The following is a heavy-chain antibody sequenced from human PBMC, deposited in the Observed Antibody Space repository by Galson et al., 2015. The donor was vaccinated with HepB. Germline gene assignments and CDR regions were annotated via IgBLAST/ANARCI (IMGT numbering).Heavy chain of an antibody. V-gene: IGHV3-23*01. CDR3: AKGLLLWFGESPHYYYGMDV. Sequence: SLRLSCAASEFTFSTYGMHWVRQAPGKGLEWVSAVSGSGGSTYYADSVKGRFTISRDNSKNTLYLQMNSLRAEDTAVYYCAKGLLLWFGESPHYYYGMDVWGQGTTVTVSS. CDR2: VSGSGGST. D-gene: IGHD3-10*01. J-gene: IGHJ6*02. CDR1: EFTFSTYG.